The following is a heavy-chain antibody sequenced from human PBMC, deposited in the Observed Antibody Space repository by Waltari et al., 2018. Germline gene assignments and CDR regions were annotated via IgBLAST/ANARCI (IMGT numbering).Heavy chain of an antibody. CDR3: ATVGPQPWH. J-gene: IGHJ4*02. V-gene: IGHV3-23*01. CDR1: GFTFDSYA. CDR2: ISGGGGGT. Sequence: EVQLLESGGNLVQPGGSLRLSCAVSGFTFDSYAMNWVRQSPGKGLEWVAGISGGGGGTYYGDSVKGRFTISRDNSKNTLDLQMNSLRSEDTAVYYCATVGPQPWHWGQGTLVTVSS.